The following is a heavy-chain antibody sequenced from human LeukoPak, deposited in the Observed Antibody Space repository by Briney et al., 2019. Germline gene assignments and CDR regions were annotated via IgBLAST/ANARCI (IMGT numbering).Heavy chain of an antibody. D-gene: IGHD1-26*01. CDR3: ARGGSYAPPAFDI. CDR2: IRQDGSEK. CDR1: GFTFSSYW. V-gene: IGHV3-7*01. Sequence: GSLRLSCAASGFTFSSYWMSWVRQAPGKGLEWVANIRQDGSEKYYVDSVKGRFTISRDNAKNSLYLQMNSLRAEDTAVYYCARGGSYAPPAFDIWGQGTMVTVSS. J-gene: IGHJ3*02.